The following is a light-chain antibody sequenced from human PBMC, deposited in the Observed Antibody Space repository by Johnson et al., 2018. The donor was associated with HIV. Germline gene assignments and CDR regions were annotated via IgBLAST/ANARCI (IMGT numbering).Light chain of an antibody. Sequence: QSVLTQPPSVSAAPGQKVTISCSGSNSNIGNNYVSWYQQVPGTAPKLLIYYNNKRPSGIPDRFSGSKSGTSATLGITGLQTGDEADYYCGPWDSSLRTGFVGTSSKVTGL. CDR3: GPWDSSLRTGF. CDR2: YNN. V-gene: IGLV1-51*01. CDR1: NSNIGNNY. J-gene: IGLJ1*01.